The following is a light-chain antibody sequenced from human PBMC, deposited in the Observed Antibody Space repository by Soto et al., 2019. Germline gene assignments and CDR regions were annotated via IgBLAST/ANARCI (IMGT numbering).Light chain of an antibody. CDR1: QSVRTY. CDR2: DAS. V-gene: IGKV3-11*01. J-gene: IGKJ4*01. CDR3: HQRSNWPRT. Sequence: PGERATLSCRASQSVRTYLAWYQQKPGQAPRLLISDASKKATGIPDRFSGSGSGTDFTLTISSLEAEDSAVYYCHQRSNWPRTFGGWSKVEIK.